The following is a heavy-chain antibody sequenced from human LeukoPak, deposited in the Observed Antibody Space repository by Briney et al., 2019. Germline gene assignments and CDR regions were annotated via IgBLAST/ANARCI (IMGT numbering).Heavy chain of an antibody. CDR1: GFPISAYW. CDR2: INSDGSST. Sequence: PGGSLRLSCAASGFPISAYWMSWVRQATGKGLVWVSRINSDGSSTSYADSVKGRFTISRDNAKNTLYLQMNSLRAEDTAVYYCARDPLNYYYGMDVWGQGTTVTVSS. V-gene: IGHV3-74*01. J-gene: IGHJ6*02. CDR3: ARDPLNYYYGMDV.